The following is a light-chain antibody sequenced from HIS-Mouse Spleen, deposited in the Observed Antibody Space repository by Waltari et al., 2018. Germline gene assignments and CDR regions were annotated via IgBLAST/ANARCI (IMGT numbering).Light chain of an antibody. CDR1: NIGSKS. V-gene: IGLV3-21*03. Sequence: SYVLTQPPSVSVAPGKTARITCGGNNIGSKSVHWYQQKPGQAPVLVVYDDSDRPSGIPDRCSGANSGNTATLTIGRVEAGDEADYYCQVWDSSSDHVVFGGGTKLTVL. CDR3: QVWDSSSDHVV. CDR2: DDS. J-gene: IGLJ2*01.